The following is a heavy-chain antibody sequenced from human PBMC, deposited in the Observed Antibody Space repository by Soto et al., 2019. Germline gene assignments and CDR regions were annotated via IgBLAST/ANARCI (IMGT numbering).Heavy chain of an antibody. D-gene: IGHD5-12*01. J-gene: IGHJ5*02. CDR1: RGTFSSYT. Sequence: QVQLVQSGAEVKKPGSTMKVSCKASRGTFSSYTISWVRQAPGQGLEWMGRIIPILGIANYAQKFQGRVTITADKSTSTAYMELSSLRSEDRAVYYCARVEMATNSNWFDPWGQGTLVTVSS. CDR3: ARVEMATNSNWFDP. V-gene: IGHV1-69*02. CDR2: IIPILGIA.